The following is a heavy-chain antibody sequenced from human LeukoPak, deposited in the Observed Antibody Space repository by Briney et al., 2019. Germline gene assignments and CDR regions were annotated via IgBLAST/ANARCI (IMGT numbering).Heavy chain of an antibody. V-gene: IGHV3-11*01. Sequence: GGSLRLSCAASGFTFSNYYMIWIRQAPGKGLEWISYISSSGSTIYYADSVKGRFTISRDNAKNSLSLQMNSLRAEDTAVYYCARDAAMLGYCSGGSCQGLFDYWGQGTLVTVSS. CDR2: ISSSGSTI. J-gene: IGHJ4*02. CDR3: ARDAAMLGYCSGGSCQGLFDY. D-gene: IGHD2-15*01. CDR1: GFTFSNYY.